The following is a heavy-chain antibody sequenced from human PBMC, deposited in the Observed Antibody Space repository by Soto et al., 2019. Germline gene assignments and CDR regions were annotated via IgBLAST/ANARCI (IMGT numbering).Heavy chain of an antibody. J-gene: IGHJ3*02. D-gene: IGHD3-22*01. CDR2: ISAYNGNT. CDR3: ARDPEKYYYDSSGYYYVGAFDI. Sequence: QVQLVQSGAEVKKPGASVKVSCKASGYTFTSYGISWVRQAPGQGRAWMGWISAYNGNTNYAQKLQGRVTMTTDTSTSTAYVELRSLRSDDTAVYYCARDPEKYYYDSSGYYYVGAFDIWGQGTMVTVSS. V-gene: IGHV1-18*04. CDR1: GYTFTSYG.